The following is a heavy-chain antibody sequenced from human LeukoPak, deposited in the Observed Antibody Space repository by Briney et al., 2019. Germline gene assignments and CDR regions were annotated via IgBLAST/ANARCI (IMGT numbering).Heavy chain of an antibody. J-gene: IGHJ6*02. CDR3: ARQPMTGYWNYYFYGMDV. CDR1: TDSITSDSYS. V-gene: IGHV4-39*01. D-gene: IGHD1-1*01. Sequence: SETLSLTCTVSTDSITSDSYSWAWIRQFPGKGLEWIGSINYGGTTFYNPALKSRVTFSIATPKRQFSLSLRSVSAADTAVYYCARQPMTGYWNYYFYGMDVWGQGTTVIVSS. CDR2: INYGGTT.